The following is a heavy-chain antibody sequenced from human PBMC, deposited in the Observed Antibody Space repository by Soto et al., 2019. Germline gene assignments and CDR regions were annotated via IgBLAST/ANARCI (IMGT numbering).Heavy chain of an antibody. V-gene: IGHV1-18*01. D-gene: IGHD3-10*01. CDR1: GYTFTSYG. Sequence: QVQLVQSGAEVKKPGASVKVSCKASGYTFTSYGISWVRQAPGQGLEWMGWISAYNGNTNYAQKLQGRVTMTTDSSTSTAYMELRSLRSDDTAVYYCARVRGYYYGSGSYYNGLLGYWGQGTLVTVSS. CDR3: ARVRGYYYGSGSYYNGLLGY. J-gene: IGHJ4*02. CDR2: ISAYNGNT.